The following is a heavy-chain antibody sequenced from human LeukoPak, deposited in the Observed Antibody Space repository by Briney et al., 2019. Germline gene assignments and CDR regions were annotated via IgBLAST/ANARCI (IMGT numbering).Heavy chain of an antibody. V-gene: IGHV4-4*07. J-gene: IGHJ4*02. D-gene: IGHD3-10*01. CDR3: ARGPLLWFGEFQYGGYDY. CDR1: GGSISSYY. Sequence: SETLSLTCTVSGGSISSYYWSWIRQPAGKGREWIGRIYTSGSTNNNPSLKSRVTMSVDTSKNQFSLKLSSVTAADTAVYYCARGPLLWFGEFQYGGYDYWGQGTLVTVSS. CDR2: IYTSGST.